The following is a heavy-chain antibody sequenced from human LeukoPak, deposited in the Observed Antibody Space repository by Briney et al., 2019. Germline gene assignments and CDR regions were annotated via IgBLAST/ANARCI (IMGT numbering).Heavy chain of an antibody. V-gene: IGHV1-24*01. CDR3: AAVSGHYTLLDA. J-gene: IGHJ5*02. D-gene: IGHD4-11*01. Sequence: VASVKVSCKISGYTLNDISMHWVRQPPGKGLEWMGGVDPDDGQRVYAQKFQGRVTMTEDTSTNTAYMELSRLRSEDTAVYFCAAVSGHYTLLDAWGQGALVTVST. CDR1: GYTLNDIS. CDR2: VDPDDGQR.